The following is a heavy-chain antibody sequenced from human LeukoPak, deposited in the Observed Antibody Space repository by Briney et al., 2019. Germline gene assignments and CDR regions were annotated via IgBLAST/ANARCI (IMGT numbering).Heavy chain of an antibody. D-gene: IGHD3-22*01. CDR1: GGSFSGYY. V-gene: IGHV4-34*01. J-gene: IGHJ3*02. CDR3: ARDKTYYYDSSGSHPGTFVI. Sequence: PSETLSLTCAVYGGSFSGYYWSWIRQPPGKGLECIGEINHSGSTNYNPSLKSRVTISVDTSKNQFSLKLSSVTAADTAVYYCARDKTYYYDSSGSHPGTFVIWGQGTMVTVSS. CDR2: INHSGST.